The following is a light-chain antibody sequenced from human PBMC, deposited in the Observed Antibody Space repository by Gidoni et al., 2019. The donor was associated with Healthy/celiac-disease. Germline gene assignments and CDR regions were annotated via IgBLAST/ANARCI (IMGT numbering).Light chain of an antibody. J-gene: IGLJ1*01. CDR2: EVS. V-gene: IGLV2-8*01. CDR3: SSHAGSRYV. CDR1: SSDAGGYNY. Sequence: QSALTQPPSPCASPGQSVTSSCTGTSSDAGGYNYVSWYHQHPGKPPNLMIYEVSKRPSGVPDRFSGSKSGNTAPLTVPGLQAEDEADYYCSSHAGSRYVFGTGTKVTVL.